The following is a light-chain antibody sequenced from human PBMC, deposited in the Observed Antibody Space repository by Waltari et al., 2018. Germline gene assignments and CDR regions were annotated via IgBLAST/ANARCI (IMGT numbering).Light chain of an antibody. J-gene: IGLJ2*01. CDR1: DCYIGSYNY. CDR3: SSYITTNTLEL. V-gene: IGLV2-14*03. Sequence: QSALTQPASVSGSPGRPIPIPYTGTDCYIGSYNYVPWYQQHPGKAPKLMIYDVSYRPSGVSNRFSCSKSGNTASLAISGLQAEDEADYYCSSYITTNTLELFGGGTSLTVL. CDR2: DVS.